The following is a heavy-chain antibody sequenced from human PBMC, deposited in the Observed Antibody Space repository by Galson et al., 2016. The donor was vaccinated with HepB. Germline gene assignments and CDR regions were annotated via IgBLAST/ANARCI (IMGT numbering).Heavy chain of an antibody. Sequence: SLRLSCAASDFTFSNYWMHWVRQVPGKGLVWVSRISTNGTNASYADSVKGRFTISRDNGKNTLYLQMNSLSAEDTAVYYCARGNSYAMDVWGQGTTVTVSS. CDR1: DFTFSNYW. V-gene: IGHV3-74*01. CDR2: ISTNGTNA. J-gene: IGHJ6*02. CDR3: ARGNSYAMDV.